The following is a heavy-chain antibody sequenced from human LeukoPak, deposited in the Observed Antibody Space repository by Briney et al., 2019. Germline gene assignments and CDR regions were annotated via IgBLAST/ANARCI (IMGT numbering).Heavy chain of an antibody. CDR2: IHYSGSA. V-gene: IGHV4-61*01. CDR1: GGSISGSNYY. CDR3: ARGAAVTY. D-gene: IGHD6-13*01. Sequence: PSETLSLTCTVSGGSISGSNYYWGWIRQPPGKGLEWIGYIHYSGSANYNPSLKSRVTISLDTSKNQFSLKLSSVTAADTAVYYCARGAAVTYWGQGTLVTVSS. J-gene: IGHJ4*02.